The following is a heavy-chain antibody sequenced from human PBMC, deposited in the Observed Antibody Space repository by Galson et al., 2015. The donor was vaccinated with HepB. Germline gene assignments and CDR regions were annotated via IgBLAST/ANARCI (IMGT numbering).Heavy chain of an antibody. CDR2: INPNSGGT. CDR1: GYTFTGYY. J-gene: IGHJ6*03. D-gene: IGHD2-15*01. Sequence: SVKVSCKASGYTFTGYYMHWVRQAPGQGLEWMGRINPNSGGTDYAQKFQGRATMTRDTSISTAYMELSRLRSDDTAVYYCARGGSSLFYYYYYYMDVWGKGTTVTVSS. V-gene: IGHV1-2*06. CDR3: ARGGSSLFYYYYYYMDV.